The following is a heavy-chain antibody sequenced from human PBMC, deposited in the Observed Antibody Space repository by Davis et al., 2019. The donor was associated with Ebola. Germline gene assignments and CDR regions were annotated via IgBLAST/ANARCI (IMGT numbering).Heavy chain of an antibody. V-gene: IGHV3-21*01. J-gene: IGHJ6*02. D-gene: IGHD2-15*01. Sequence: PGGSLRLSCAASGFTFSSYSMNWVRQAPGKGLEWVSSISSSSSYIYYEDSVKGRFTISRDNAKNSLYLQLNSLRAEDTAVYYCARDRGYCSGGSCYWDYYYGMDVWGQGTTVTVSS. CDR3: ARDRGYCSGGSCYWDYYYGMDV. CDR2: ISSSSSYI. CDR1: GFTFSSYS.